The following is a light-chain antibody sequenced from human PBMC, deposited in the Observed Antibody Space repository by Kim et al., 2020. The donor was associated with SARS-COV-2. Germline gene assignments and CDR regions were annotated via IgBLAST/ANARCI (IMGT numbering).Light chain of an antibody. J-gene: IGKJ4*01. CDR1: QSISNY. CDR2: AAS. CDR3: QQSYSAPFT. Sequence: ASVGDRVTITCRARQSISNYLNWYQQKPGKAPSLLIFAASRLQRGVPSRFSGSGSGTDFTLTISSLQPEDFATYYCQQSYSAPFTFGGGTKVDIK. V-gene: IGKV1-39*01.